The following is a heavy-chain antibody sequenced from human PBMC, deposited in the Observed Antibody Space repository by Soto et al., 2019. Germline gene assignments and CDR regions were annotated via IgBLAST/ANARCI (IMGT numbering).Heavy chain of an antibody. Sequence: SETLSLTCAVYGGSFSGYYWSWIRQPPGKGLEWIGEINHSGSTNYNPSLKSRVTISVDTSKNQFSLKLSSVTAADTAVYYCARAQQQLVGWFDPWGQGTLVTSPQ. CDR1: GGSFSGYY. V-gene: IGHV4-34*01. D-gene: IGHD6-13*01. J-gene: IGHJ5*02. CDR3: ARAQQQLVGWFDP. CDR2: INHSGST.